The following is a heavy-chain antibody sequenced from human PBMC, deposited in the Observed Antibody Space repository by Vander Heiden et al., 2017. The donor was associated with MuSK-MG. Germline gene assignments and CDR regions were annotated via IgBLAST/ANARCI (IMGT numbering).Heavy chain of an antibody. Sequence: EVQLLESGGGLVQPGGSLRLSCAASGFTFSSYAMSWVRQAPGKGLEWVSVISGSGGSTYYADSVKGRFTISRDNSKNTLYLQMNSLRAEDTAVYYCAKTYYYGSGSYPYDAFDIWGQGTMVTVSS. CDR1: GFTFSSYA. J-gene: IGHJ3*02. D-gene: IGHD3-10*01. CDR2: ISGSGGST. V-gene: IGHV3-23*01. CDR3: AKTYYYGSGSYPYDAFDI.